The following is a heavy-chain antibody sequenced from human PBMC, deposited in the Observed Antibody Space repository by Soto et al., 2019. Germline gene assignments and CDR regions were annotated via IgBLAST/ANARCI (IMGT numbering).Heavy chain of an antibody. CDR2: INPNSGGT. J-gene: IGHJ6*02. Sequence: GASVKVSCKASGYTFTGYYMHWVRQAPGQGLEWMGWINPNSGGTNYAQKFQGWVTMTRDTSISTAYMELSRLRSDDTAVYYCARGDVEDIVVVVAAPGGGMDVWGQGTTVTVSS. D-gene: IGHD2-15*01. V-gene: IGHV1-2*04. CDR1: GYTFTGYY. CDR3: ARGDVEDIVVVVAAPGGGMDV.